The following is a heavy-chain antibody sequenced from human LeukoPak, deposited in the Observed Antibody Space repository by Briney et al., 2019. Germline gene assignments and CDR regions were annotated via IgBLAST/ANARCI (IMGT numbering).Heavy chain of an antibody. V-gene: IGHV4-61*02. D-gene: IGHD3-22*01. CDR3: ARASYSYDINGWVPFDY. CDR2: IYTSGST. J-gene: IGHJ4*02. Sequence: SETLSLTCTVSGNSISSGDNYWSWIRQPAGKGLEWIGRIYTSGSTNYNPSLKSRVSISGDTSKNQFSLRLSSVTAADTAVYYCARASYSYDINGWVPFDYWGQGTLVTVSS. CDR1: GNSISSGDNY.